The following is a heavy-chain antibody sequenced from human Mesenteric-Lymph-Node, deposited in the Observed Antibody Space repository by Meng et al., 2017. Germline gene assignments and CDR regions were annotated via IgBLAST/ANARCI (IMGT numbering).Heavy chain of an antibody. CDR2: IYYSGST. CDR3: ARVGGSGSYYLLDY. CDR1: GGSISSYY. V-gene: IGHV4-59*01. D-gene: IGHD3-10*01. J-gene: IGHJ4*01. Sequence: GSLRLSCTVSGGSISSYYWSWIRQPPGKGLEWIGYIYYSGSTNYNPSLKSRVTISVDTSKNQFSLKLSSVTAADTAVYYCARVGGSGSYYLLDYWGQGTRVTVSS.